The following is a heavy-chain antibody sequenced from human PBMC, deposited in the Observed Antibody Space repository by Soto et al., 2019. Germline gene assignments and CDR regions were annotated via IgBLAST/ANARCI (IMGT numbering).Heavy chain of an antibody. CDR3: ARHRGYSSGWINGAPYYYYSDMDV. CDR1: GYSLSSYW. Sequence: VKRSEKRSGYSLSSYWRAWVRQMPRKGLEWIGIIYPGDSNTRYSPSFQGQVTISADKSITTAYLQWSSLKASDTAMYYCARHRGYSSGWINGAPYYYYSDMDVWGERTTVTVS. D-gene: IGHD6-19*01. J-gene: IGHJ6*02. V-gene: IGHV5-51*01. CDR2: IYPGDSNT.